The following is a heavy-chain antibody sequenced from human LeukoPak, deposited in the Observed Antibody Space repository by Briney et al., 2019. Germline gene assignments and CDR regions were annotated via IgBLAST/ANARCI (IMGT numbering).Heavy chain of an antibody. CDR2: IKQDGSEK. CDR1: GFMFSSHA. D-gene: IGHD3-10*01. CDR3: ARVDGSGSYIYYYYMDV. J-gene: IGHJ6*03. V-gene: IGHV3-7*01. Sequence: TGGSLRLSCVTSGFMFSSHAMSWVRQAPGKGLEWVANIKQDGSEKYYVDSVKGRFTISRDNAKNSLYLQMNSLRAEDTAVYYCARVDGSGSYIYYYYMDVWGKGTTVTVSS.